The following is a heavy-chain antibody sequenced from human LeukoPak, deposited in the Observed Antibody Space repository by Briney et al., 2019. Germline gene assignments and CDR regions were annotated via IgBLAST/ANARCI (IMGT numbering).Heavy chain of an antibody. V-gene: IGHV4-34*01. Sequence: SGTLSLTCAVYGGSFSGYYWSWIRQPPGKGLEWIGEINHSGSTNYNPSLKSRVTISVDTSKNQFSLKLSSVTAADTAVYYCATVLPYSYGSSNAFDIWGQGTMVTVSS. CDR1: GGSFSGYY. CDR3: ATVLPYSYGSSNAFDI. D-gene: IGHD5-18*01. J-gene: IGHJ3*02. CDR2: INHSGST.